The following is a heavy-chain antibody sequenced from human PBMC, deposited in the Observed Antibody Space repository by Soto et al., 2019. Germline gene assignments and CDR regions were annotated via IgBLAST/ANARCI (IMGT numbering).Heavy chain of an antibody. Sequence: EVQLVETGGDLIQPGGSLRLSCEASGFSVSGDYMSWVRQGPGKGLEWVSVLYTNGRTYYADSVKGRFTISRDNSKNTLYLQMNSLRVDDTAMYYCARHDWFDPWGRGTLVTVSS. V-gene: IGHV3-53*02. CDR3: ARHDWFDP. CDR2: LYTNGRT. J-gene: IGHJ5*02. CDR1: GFSVSGDY.